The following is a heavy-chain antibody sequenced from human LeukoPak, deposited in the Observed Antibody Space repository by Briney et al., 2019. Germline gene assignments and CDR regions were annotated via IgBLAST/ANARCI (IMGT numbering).Heavy chain of an antibody. V-gene: IGHV1-69*06. CDR1: GGTFSSYA. J-gene: IGHJ3*02. D-gene: IGHD3-9*01. CDR3: ARDTPARIHSVLRYFDWFGAFDI. CDR2: IIPIFGTA. Sequence: ASVKVSCKASGGTFSSYAISWVRQAPGQGLEWMGGIIPIFGTANYAQKFQGRVTITADKSTSTAYMELSSLRSEDTAVYYCARDTPARIHSVLRYFDWFGAFDIWGQGTMVTVSS.